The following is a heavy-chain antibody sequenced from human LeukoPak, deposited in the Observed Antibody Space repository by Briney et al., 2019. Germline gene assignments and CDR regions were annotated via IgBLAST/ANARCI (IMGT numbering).Heavy chain of an antibody. Sequence: GGSLRLSCAASGFTFSSYAMHWVRQAPGKGLEWVAVISYDGSNKYYADSVKGRFTISRDNSKNTLYLQMNSLRAEDTAVYYCAREAQLLLDYWGQGTLVTVYS. CDR3: AREAQLLLDY. J-gene: IGHJ4*02. CDR1: GFTFSSYA. CDR2: ISYDGSNK. V-gene: IGHV3-30*04. D-gene: IGHD2-2*01.